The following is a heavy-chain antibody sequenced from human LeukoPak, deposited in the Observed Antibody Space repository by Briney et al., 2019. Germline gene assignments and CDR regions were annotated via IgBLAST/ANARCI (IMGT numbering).Heavy chain of an antibody. J-gene: IGHJ4*02. CDR2: IYYSGST. CDR1: GGSISSYY. D-gene: IGHD5-24*01. V-gene: IGHV4-59*01. Sequence: SETLSLTCTVSGGSISSYYWSWIRQPPGKGLEWIGYIYYSGSTNYKPSLKSRVTISVDTSKNQFSLKLSSVTAADTAVYYCARSRGWLQSHPLGYWGQGTLVTVSS. CDR3: ARSRGWLQSHPLGY.